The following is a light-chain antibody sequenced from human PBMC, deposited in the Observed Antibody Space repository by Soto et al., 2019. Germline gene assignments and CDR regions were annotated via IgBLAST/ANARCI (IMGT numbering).Light chain of an antibody. V-gene: IGLV1-44*01. J-gene: IGLJ2*01. CDR1: SSNIGSNT. Sequence: SVLTQAPSASGTPGQRVTISCSGSSSNIGSNTVNWYQQLPGTAPRLLIYNNDQRPSGVPDRFSGSKSGTSASLAVSGLQSEDEADYYCASWDDSLNGLNIGGGTKVTVL. CDR2: NND. CDR3: ASWDDSLNGLN.